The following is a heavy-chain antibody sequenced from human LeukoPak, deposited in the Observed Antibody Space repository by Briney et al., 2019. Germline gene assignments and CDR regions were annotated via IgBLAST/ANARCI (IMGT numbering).Heavy chain of an antibody. V-gene: IGHV4-59*01. Sequence: PSETLSLTCTVSGGSISSYYWSWIRQPPGKGLEWIGYIYYSGSTNYNPSLKSRVTISVDTSKNQFSLKLSSVTAADTAVYYCARGLVNLPPGDYWGQGSLVTVSS. CDR3: ARGLVNLPPGDY. CDR1: GGSISSYY. CDR2: IYYSGST. J-gene: IGHJ4*02. D-gene: IGHD5-24*01.